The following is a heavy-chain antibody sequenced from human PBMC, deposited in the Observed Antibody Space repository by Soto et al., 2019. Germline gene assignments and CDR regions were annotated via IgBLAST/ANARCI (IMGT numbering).Heavy chain of an antibody. CDR1: GYTFTSYG. CDR3: ARALGYCSSTSCPKPGGYGMDV. V-gene: IGHV1-18*04. D-gene: IGHD2-2*01. CDR2: ISAYNGNT. J-gene: IGHJ6*02. Sequence: ASVEVSCKASGYTFTSYGISWVRQAPGQGLEWMGWISAYNGNTNYAQKLQGRVTMTTDTSTSTAYMELRSLRLDDTAVYYCARALGYCSSTSCPKPGGYGMDVWGQGTTVTVSS.